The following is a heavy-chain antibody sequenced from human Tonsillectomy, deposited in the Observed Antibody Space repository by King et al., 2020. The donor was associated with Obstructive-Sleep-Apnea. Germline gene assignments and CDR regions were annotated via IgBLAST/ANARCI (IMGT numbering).Heavy chain of an antibody. CDR1: GGTFSTYN. J-gene: IGHJ4*02. D-gene: IGHD2/OR15-2a*01. Sequence: VQLVESGAEVKKPGSSVKVSCKASGGTFSTYNFNWVRQAPGQGLEWRGGIIPIVGMSLYAQMVQDRVTIPADKFTSTGYMELRSLRSEDTAVYYCAREIRDDSDSYSLFAHWGQGTLVTVSS. CDR2: IIPIVGMS. CDR3: AREIRDDSDSYSLFAH. V-gene: IGHV1-69*17.